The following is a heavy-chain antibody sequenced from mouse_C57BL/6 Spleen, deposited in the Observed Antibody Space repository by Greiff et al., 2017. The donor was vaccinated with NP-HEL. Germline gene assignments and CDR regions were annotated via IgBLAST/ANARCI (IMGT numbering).Heavy chain of an antibody. J-gene: IGHJ4*01. CDR2: FYPGSGII. Sequence: VQLQQSEAELVKPGASVKLSCKASGYTFTEYTIHWVKQRSGQGLEWIGWFYPGSGIIKYNEKFKDKATLTADKSSSTVYMELSRLTSEDSAVYFCARHEGPYYYGSSYYAMDYWGQGTSVTVSS. V-gene: IGHV1-62-2*01. CDR3: ARHEGPYYYGSSYYAMDY. D-gene: IGHD1-1*01. CDR1: GYTFTEYT.